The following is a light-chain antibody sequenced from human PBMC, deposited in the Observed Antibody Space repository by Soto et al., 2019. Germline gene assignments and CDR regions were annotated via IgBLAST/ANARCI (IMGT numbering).Light chain of an antibody. Sequence: EIVLTQSPGTLSLSPGERATLSCRASQSVSSNLAWYRQKPGQAPRLLIYNTFHRATGIPDRFSGTGSETDFTLTISRLEPEDFAVYHCQQYGALPPTFGQGTKVDIK. J-gene: IGKJ1*01. CDR3: QQYGALPPT. V-gene: IGKV3-20*01. CDR1: QSVSSN. CDR2: NTF.